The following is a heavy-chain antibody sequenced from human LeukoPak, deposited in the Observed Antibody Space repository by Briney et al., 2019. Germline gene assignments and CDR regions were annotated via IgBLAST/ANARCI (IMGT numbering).Heavy chain of an antibody. CDR3: ARGYSSGWYSNWYFDL. CDR1: GGSIISYY. V-gene: IGHV4-4*07. J-gene: IGHJ2*01. CDR2: IYTSGST. D-gene: IGHD6-19*01. Sequence: SETLSLTCTVSGGSIISYYWSWIRQPAGKALEWIGRIYTSGSTNYNPSLKSRVTMSVDTSKNQFSLKLSSVTAAHTAVYYCARGYSSGWYSNWYFDLWGRGTLVTVSS.